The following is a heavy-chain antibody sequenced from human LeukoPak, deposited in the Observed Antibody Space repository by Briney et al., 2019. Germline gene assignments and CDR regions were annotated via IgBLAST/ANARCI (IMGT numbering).Heavy chain of an antibody. CDR2: IYYSGST. CDR1: GGSISSSSYY. V-gene: IGHV4-39*01. CDR3: ASQNLAAAPYT. D-gene: IGHD6-13*01. Sequence: PSETLSLTCTVSGGSISSSSYYWGWIRQPPGKGLEWIGSIYYSGSTYHNPSLKSRVTISVDTSKNQFSLKLSSVTAADTAVYYCASQNLAAAPYTWGQGTLVTVSS. J-gene: IGHJ5*02.